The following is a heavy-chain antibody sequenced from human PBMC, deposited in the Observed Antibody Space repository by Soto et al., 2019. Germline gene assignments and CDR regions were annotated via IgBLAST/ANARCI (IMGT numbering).Heavy chain of an antibody. CDR3: GGGGGDYYGSGSSNWFDP. D-gene: IGHD3-10*01. CDR1: GFTFSDYY. Sequence: QVQLVESGGGLVKPGGSLRLSCAASGFTFSDYYMSWIRQAPGKGLEWVSYISSSSSYTNYADSVKGRFTISRDNAKNAVYRQRNSRRAEGTAVYYGGGGGGDYYGSGSSNWFDPWGQGTLVTVSS. J-gene: IGHJ5*02. CDR2: ISSSSSYT. V-gene: IGHV3-11*05.